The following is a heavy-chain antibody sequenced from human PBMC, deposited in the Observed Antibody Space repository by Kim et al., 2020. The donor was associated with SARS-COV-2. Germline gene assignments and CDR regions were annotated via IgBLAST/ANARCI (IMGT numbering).Heavy chain of an antibody. V-gene: IGHV4-34*01. CDR1: GGSFSGYY. D-gene: IGHD5-12*01. CDR2: INHSGST. Sequence: SETLSLTCAVYGGSFSGYYWSWIRQPPGKGLEWIGEINHSGSTNYNPSLKSRVTISVDTSKNQFSLKLSSVTAADTAVYYCARGPKGGKWLQLISAAYDYWGQGTLVTVSS. J-gene: IGHJ4*02. CDR3: ARGPKGGKWLQLISAAYDY.